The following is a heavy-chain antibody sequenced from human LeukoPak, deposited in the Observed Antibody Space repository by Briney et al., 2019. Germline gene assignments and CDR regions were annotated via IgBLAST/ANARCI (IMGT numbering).Heavy chain of an antibody. J-gene: IGHJ4*02. D-gene: IGHD3-9*01. V-gene: IGHV3-30*18. Sequence: GGSLRLSCEASGFTFSSYGMHWVRQAPGKGLEWVAVISYDGSNKYYADSVKGRFTISRDNSKNTLYLQMNSLRAEDTAVYYCAKDEATYYDIWTCFDYWGQGTLVTVSS. CDR1: GFTFSSYG. CDR3: AKDEATYYDIWTCFDY. CDR2: ISYDGSNK.